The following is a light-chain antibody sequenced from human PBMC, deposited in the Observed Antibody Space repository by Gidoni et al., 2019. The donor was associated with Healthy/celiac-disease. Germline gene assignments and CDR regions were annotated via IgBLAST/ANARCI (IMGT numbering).Light chain of an antibody. J-gene: IGKJ1*01. V-gene: IGKV2-30*02. Sequence: DVVMTQSPLSLPVTLGQPASISCRSSQSLVHSDGNTYLNWFQQRPGPSPRRLMYKVSNRDSGVPDRFSGSGSGTDFTLKISRVEAEDVGVYYCMQGTHWPPWTFGQGTKVEIK. CDR3: MQGTHWPPWT. CDR1: QSLVHSDGNTY. CDR2: KVS.